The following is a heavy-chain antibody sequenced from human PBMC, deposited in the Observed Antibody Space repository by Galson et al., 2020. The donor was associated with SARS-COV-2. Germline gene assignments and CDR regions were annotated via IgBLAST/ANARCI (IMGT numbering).Heavy chain of an antibody. CDR3: ARVVVVPAAEENWFDP. Sequence: GGSLRLSCAASGFTFSSYSMNWVRQAPGKGLEWVSSISSSSYIYYADSVKGRFTISRDNAKNSLYLQMNSLRAEDTAVYYCARVVVVPAAEENWFDPWGQGTLVTFSS. CDR2: ISSSSYI. D-gene: IGHD2-2*01. J-gene: IGHJ5*02. V-gene: IGHV3-21*01. CDR1: GFTFSSYS.